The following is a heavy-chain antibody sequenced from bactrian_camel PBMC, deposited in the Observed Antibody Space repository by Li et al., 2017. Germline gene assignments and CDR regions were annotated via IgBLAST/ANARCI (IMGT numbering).Heavy chain of an antibody. J-gene: IGHJ4*01. Sequence: VQLVESGGGSVQIGGSLKLACEVSGYTYFRNTCMGWFRQAPGKEREGVANCNSAGVTVYSDSVKGRFTISQEYATNTLYLRMNNLKTEDTAMYYCATGPWDSCGEGSSLHRVHYNAFGQGTQVTVS. D-gene: IGHD1*01. V-gene: IGHV3S55*01. CDR2: CNSAGVT. CDR1: GYTYFRNT.